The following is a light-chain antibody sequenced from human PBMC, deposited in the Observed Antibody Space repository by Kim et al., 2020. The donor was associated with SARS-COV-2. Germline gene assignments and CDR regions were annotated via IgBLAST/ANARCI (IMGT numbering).Light chain of an antibody. CDR2: DAS. CDR3: QLRTNWLT. CDR1: QSVRPY. V-gene: IGKV3-11*01. Sequence: SLSQGERATLSCRASQSVRPYLAWYQQKPGQAPRLLIYDASKRATGIPARFSGSGSGTDFTLTISSLEPDDFAVYYCQLRTNWLTSGGGTKVDIK. J-gene: IGKJ4*01.